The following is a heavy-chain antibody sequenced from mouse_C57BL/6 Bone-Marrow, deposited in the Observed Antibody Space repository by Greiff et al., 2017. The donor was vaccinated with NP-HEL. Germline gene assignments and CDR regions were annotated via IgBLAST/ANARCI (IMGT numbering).Heavy chain of an antibody. J-gene: IGHJ1*03. D-gene: IGHD1-2*01. Sequence: VQLQESGPGLVAPSQSLSITCTVSGFSLTSYAISWVRQPPGKGLEWLGVIWTGGGTNYNSALKSRLSISKDNSKSQVFLKMNSLQTDDTARYYCARNYYGRLSGYFDVWGTGTTVTVSS. CDR1: GFSLTSYA. V-gene: IGHV2-9-1*01. CDR3: ARNYYGRLSGYFDV. CDR2: IWTGGGT.